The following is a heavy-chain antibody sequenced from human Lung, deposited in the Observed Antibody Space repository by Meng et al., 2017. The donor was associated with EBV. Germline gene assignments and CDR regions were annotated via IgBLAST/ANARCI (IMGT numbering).Heavy chain of an antibody. CDR2: IYYSGST. CDR3: ARHDGGYGDYFDH. V-gene: IGHV4-39*01. D-gene: IGHD5-12*01. CDR1: GGSISSSGHY. J-gene: IGHJ4*02. Sequence: HLHRQAEGPGLVKPPEPLSLTCTVSGGSISSSGHYWGGIRQPPGKGLEWIGSIYYSGSTYYNPSLRSRVTMSLDTSKNQFSLKLSSVTATDTAVYYCARHDGGYGDYFDHWGQGTLVTVSS.